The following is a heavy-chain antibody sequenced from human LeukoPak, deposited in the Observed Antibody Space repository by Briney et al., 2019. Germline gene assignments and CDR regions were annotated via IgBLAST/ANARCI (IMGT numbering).Heavy chain of an antibody. CDR1: GGSFSTYY. CDR2: IFHSGST. V-gene: IGHV4-34*01. Sequence: SETLSLTCAVYGGSFSTYYWTWIRQPPGRGLEWIGEIFHSGSTNYNPSPKSRVTISVDTSKNQFSLKLRSVTAADMAIYYCVRGLGDYVGDYWGQGALVTVSS. J-gene: IGHJ4*02. CDR3: VRGLGDYVGDY. D-gene: IGHD4-17*01.